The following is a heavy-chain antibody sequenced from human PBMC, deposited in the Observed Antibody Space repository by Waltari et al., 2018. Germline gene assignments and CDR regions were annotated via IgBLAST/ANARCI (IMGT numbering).Heavy chain of an antibody. CDR1: GGTVTRYA. D-gene: IGHD6-13*01. Sequence: QLVQSGAEVKKPGSSVKVSCQASGGTVTRYAISWVRPAPGQGLEWMGVIIPLSGSTNYAQKFQCSLTMTADDSTSTAYMDLSGLTSDDTAVYFCAKKLPTSTWKYFYHGLDVWGPGTTVVVSS. CDR3: AKKLPTSTWKYFYHGLDV. V-gene: IGHV1-69*01. J-gene: IGHJ6*02. CDR2: IIPLSGST.